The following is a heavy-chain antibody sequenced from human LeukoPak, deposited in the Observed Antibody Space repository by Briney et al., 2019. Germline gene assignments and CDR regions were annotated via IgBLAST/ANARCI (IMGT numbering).Heavy chain of an antibody. Sequence: ASVKVSCKASGYTFTGYYMHWVRQAPGQGLEWMGWINPYSGGTNYAQKLQGRVTMTTDTSTSTAYMELRSLRSDDTAVYYCARGQSYGDHLGGYYYGMDVWGQGTTVTVSS. CDR2: INPYSGGT. CDR1: GYTFTGYY. CDR3: ARGQSYGDHLGGYYYGMDV. J-gene: IGHJ6*02. D-gene: IGHD4-17*01. V-gene: IGHV1-2*02.